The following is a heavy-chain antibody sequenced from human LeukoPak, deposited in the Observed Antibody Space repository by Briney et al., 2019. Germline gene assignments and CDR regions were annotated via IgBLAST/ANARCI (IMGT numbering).Heavy chain of an antibody. CDR3: AKVGYYYGMDV. CDR1: GFTFDDYA. J-gene: IGHJ6*02. Sequence: PGGSLRLSCAASGFTFDDYAMHWVRQAPGKGLVWVSGISWNSGSIGYADSVKGRFTISRDNAKNSLYLQMNSLRAEDTALYYCAKVGYYYGMDVWGQGTTVTVSS. D-gene: IGHD3-16*01. V-gene: IGHV3-9*01. CDR2: ISWNSGSI.